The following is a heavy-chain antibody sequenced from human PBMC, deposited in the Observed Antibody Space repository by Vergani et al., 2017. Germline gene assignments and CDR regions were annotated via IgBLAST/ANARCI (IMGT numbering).Heavy chain of an antibody. D-gene: IGHD3-3*01. CDR3: AKDMFDFWSDYRGSVFDV. Sequence: ELVESGGGVGHLGGSLTLSCVISGFRFDDFAMHWVRQAPGKSLEWVSGISWNSDKRDYADSVKGRFLIFRDNAKNSVELQILRLRPEDTGVYYCAKDMFDFWSDYRGSVFDVWGRGTMV. V-gene: IGHV3-9*01. J-gene: IGHJ3*01. CDR1: GFRFDDFA. CDR2: ISWNSDKR.